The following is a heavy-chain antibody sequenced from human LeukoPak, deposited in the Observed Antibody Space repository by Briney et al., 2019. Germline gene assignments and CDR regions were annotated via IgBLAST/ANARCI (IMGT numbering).Heavy chain of an antibody. D-gene: IGHD3-3*01. V-gene: IGHV1-69*01. CDR2: IIPIFGTA. CDR3: ARGRFLEWLLYHPTFDY. Sequence: SVKVSCXASGGTFSSYAISWVRQAPGQGLEWMGGIIPIFGTANYAQKFQGRVTITADESTSTAYVELSSLRSEDTAVHYCARGRFLEWLLYHPTFDYWGQGTLVTVSS. J-gene: IGHJ4*02. CDR1: GGTFSSYA.